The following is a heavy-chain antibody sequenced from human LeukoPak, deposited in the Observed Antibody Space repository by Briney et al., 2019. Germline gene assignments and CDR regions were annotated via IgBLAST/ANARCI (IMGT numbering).Heavy chain of an antibody. V-gene: IGHV4-34*01. J-gene: IGHJ4*02. CDR1: GGSFSGYY. D-gene: IGHD6-19*01. Sequence: PSETLSLTCAVYGGSFSGYYWSWIRQPPGKGLEWIGEINHSGSTNYNPSLKSRVTISVGTSKNQFSLKLSSVTAADTAVYYCARGYSSGWYVGYWGQGTLVTVSS. CDR3: ARGYSSGWYVGY. CDR2: INHSGST.